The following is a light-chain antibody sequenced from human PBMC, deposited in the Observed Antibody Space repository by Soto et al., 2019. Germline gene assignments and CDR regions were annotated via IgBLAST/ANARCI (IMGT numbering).Light chain of an antibody. CDR1: SGHSSHI. CDR3: ETWHSNTRV. V-gene: IGLV4-60*02. CDR2: LEGSGSY. J-gene: IGLJ3*02. Sequence: QLVLTQSSSASASLGSSVKLTCTLSSGHSSHIIAWHQQQPGKAPRYLMKLEGSGSYNKGSGVPDRFSGSSSGADRYLTISTLQFEDEADYYCETWHSNTRVFGGGTQLTVL.